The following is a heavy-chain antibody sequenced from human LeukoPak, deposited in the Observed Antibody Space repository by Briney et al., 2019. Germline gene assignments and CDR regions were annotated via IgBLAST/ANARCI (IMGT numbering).Heavy chain of an antibody. J-gene: IGHJ3*02. D-gene: IGHD1-26*01. CDR2: IKQDGSEK. Sequence: GGSLRLSCAASGFTFSSYWMSWVRQAPGQGLEWVANIKQDGSEKYYVDSVKGRFTISRDNAKNSLYLQMNSLRAEDTAVYYCARHVATDAFDIWGQGTMVTVSS. CDR3: ARHVATDAFDI. V-gene: IGHV3-7*01. CDR1: GFTFSSYW.